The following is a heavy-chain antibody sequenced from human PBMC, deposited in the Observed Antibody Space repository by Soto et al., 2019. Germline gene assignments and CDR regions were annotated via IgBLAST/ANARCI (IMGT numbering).Heavy chain of an antibody. J-gene: IGHJ6*02. V-gene: IGHV6-1*01. Sequence: SQTLSLTRAISGDRVSNNITGWNWIRQSPSRGLGWLGRTYYRPRWFNDYAVSVKSRITITPDRSNKQLSLQLKSLTPQDTARYFCARDVEDPVAVPAATYCHFYGMDVWGQGTTVTVSS. CDR2: TYYRPRWFN. CDR1: GDRVSNNITG. D-gene: IGHD2-2*01. CDR3: ARDVEDPVAVPAATYCHFYGMDV.